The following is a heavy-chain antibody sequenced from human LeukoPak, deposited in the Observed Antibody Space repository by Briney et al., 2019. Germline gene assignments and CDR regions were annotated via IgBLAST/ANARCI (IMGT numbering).Heavy chain of an antibody. Sequence: SETLSLTCTVSGGSISSYYWSWIRQPPGKGLEWIGYIYYSGSTNYNPSLKSRVTISVDTSKNQFSLKLSSVTAADTAVYYCARLRGTMFDYWGQGTLVTASS. V-gene: IGHV4-59*08. D-gene: IGHD3-10*01. CDR1: GGSISSYY. J-gene: IGHJ4*02. CDR3: ARLRGTMFDY. CDR2: IYYSGST.